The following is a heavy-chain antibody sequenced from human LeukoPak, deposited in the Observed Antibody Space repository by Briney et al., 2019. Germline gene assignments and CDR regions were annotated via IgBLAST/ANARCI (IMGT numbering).Heavy chain of an antibody. CDR1: GGSISSGSYY. CDR3: AREVFVGQTKDY. D-gene: IGHD1-26*01. CDR2: IYTSGST. J-gene: IGHJ4*02. Sequence: PSQTLSLTCTVSGGSISSGSYYWSWIRQPAGKGLEWIGRIYTSGSTNYNPSLKSRVTISVDTSKNQFSLKLSSVTAADTAVYYCAREVFVGQTKDYWGQGTLVTVSS. V-gene: IGHV4-61*02.